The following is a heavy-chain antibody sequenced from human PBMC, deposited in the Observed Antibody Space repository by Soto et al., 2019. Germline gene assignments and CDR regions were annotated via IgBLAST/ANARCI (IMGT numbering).Heavy chain of an antibody. CDR1: GFTFSSYG. Sequence: GGSLRLSCAASGFTFSSYGMHWVRQAPGKGLEWVAVISYDGSNKYYADSVKGRFTISRDNAKNTLYLQMNSLRAEDTAVYYCATDRGRPDAFNIWGQGTMVTVSS. D-gene: IGHD3-10*01. CDR3: ATDRGRPDAFNI. V-gene: IGHV3-30*03. CDR2: ISYDGSNK. J-gene: IGHJ3*02.